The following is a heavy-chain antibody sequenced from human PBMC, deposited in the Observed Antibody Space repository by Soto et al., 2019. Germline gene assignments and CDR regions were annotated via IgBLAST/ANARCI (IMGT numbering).Heavy chain of an antibody. J-gene: IGHJ6*02. CDR1: GGSISSYY. Sequence: SETLSLTCTVSGGSISSYYWSWIRQPPGKGLEWIGYIYYSGSTNYNPSLKSRVTISVDTSKNQFSLKLSSVTAADTAVYYCARAVRFLEWATYYYYGMDVWGQGTTVTVSS. V-gene: IGHV4-59*01. CDR3: ARAVRFLEWATYYYYGMDV. CDR2: IYYSGST. D-gene: IGHD3-3*01.